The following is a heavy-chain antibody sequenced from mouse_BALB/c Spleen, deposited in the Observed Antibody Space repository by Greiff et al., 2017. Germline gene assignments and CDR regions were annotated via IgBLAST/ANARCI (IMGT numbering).Heavy chain of an antibody. V-gene: IGHV5-12-2*01. J-gene: IGHJ2*01. CDR1: GFTFSSYT. Sequence: EVQVVESGGGLVQPGGSLKLSCAASGFTFSSYTMSWVRQTPEKRLEWVAYISNGGGSTYYPDTVKGRFTISRDNAKNTLYLQMSSLKSEDTAMYYCARRGRYDGYYFDYWGQGTTLTVSS. CDR2: ISNGGGST. CDR3: ARRGRYDGYYFDY. D-gene: IGHD2-14*01.